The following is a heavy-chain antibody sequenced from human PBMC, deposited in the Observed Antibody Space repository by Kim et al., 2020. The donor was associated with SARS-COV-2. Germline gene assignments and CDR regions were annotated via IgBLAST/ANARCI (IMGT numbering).Heavy chain of an antibody. D-gene: IGHD3-10*01. CDR2: INTDTGNP. CDR3: ARWVHGSFYYGMDV. Sequence: ASVKVSCKASGYTLTTYAVDWVRQAPGQGLEWMGWINTDTGNPTYAQGFTGRFVFSLDTSVSTAYLQISSLKAEDTAIYYCARWVHGSFYYGMDVWGQGTTVTVS. CDR1: GYTLTTYA. J-gene: IGHJ6*02. V-gene: IGHV7-4-1*02.